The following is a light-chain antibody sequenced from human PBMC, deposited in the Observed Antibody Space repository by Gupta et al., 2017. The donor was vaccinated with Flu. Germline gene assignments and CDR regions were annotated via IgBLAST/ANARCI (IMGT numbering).Light chain of an antibody. V-gene: IGKV3-15*01. CDR3: QQYNNWHPYT. CDR1: LFVSTN. CDR2: GAS. Sequence: IILTQSPSTLSVSPGERATLSCRARLFVSTNLAWYQQKPGQAPRLLIDGASTRDTGIPARLSGSGSGKEFSLTISSRQSEDFAVYYCQQYNNWHPYTFGQGTKLEIK. J-gene: IGKJ2*01.